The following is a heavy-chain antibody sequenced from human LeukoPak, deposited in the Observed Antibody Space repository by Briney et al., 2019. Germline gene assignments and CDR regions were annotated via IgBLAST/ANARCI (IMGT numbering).Heavy chain of an antibody. D-gene: IGHD2-2*01. CDR1: GYTFTSYY. CDR2: INPGGGST. V-gene: IGHV1-46*01. J-gene: IGHJ4*02. CDR3: ALFCSVRSSTSCPDY. Sequence: ASVKVSCKASGYTFTSYYMHWVRQAPGQGLEWMGIINPGGGSTSYAQKFQGRVTMTRDTSTSTVYMELSSLRSEDTAVYYCALFCSVRSSTSCPDYWGQGTLVTVSS.